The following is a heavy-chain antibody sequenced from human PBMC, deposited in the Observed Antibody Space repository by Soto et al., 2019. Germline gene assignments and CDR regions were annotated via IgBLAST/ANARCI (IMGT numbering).Heavy chain of an antibody. Sequence: GGSLRLSCAASGFTFSDYYMSWIRQAPGKGLEWVSYISSSGSTIYYADSVKGRFTISRDNVKNSLYLQMNSLRAEDTAVYYCARLYSSGWYPSNTKRFDPWGQGTLVTVSS. J-gene: IGHJ5*02. CDR3: ARLYSSGWYPSNTKRFDP. D-gene: IGHD6-19*01. CDR1: GFTFSDYY. V-gene: IGHV3-11*01. CDR2: ISSSGSTI.